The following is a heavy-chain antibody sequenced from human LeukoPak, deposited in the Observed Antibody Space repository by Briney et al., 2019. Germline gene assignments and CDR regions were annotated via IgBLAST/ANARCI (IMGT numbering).Heavy chain of an antibody. CDR2: IYYSGST. D-gene: IGHD4-11*01. J-gene: IGHJ4*02. CDR3: ARTRLSNYYFDC. Sequence: SETLSLTCTVSGGSISSSSYYWSWIRQPPGKGLEWIGYIYYSGSTNYNPSLKSRVTISVDTSKDQFSLKLSSVTAADTAVYYCARTRLSNYYFDCWGQGTLVTVSS. CDR1: GGSISSSSYY. V-gene: IGHV4-61*05.